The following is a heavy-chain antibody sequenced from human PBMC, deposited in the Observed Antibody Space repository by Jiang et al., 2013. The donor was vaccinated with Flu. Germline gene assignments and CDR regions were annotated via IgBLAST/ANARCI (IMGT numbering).Heavy chain of an antibody. CDR1: GSSISTGSYY. CDR3: ARDGNYYYYDSSGFLFDY. V-gene: IGHV4-61*02. D-gene: IGHD3-22*01. Sequence: LVKPSQTLSLTCIVSGSSISTGSYYWSWVRQPXGKGLEWVGHIHTSGGTNYNPSLESRVTISRDLSKNHFSLTLDSVTAADTAVYYCARDGNYYYYDSSGFLFDYWGQGALVTVSS. CDR2: IHTSGGT. J-gene: IGHJ4*02.